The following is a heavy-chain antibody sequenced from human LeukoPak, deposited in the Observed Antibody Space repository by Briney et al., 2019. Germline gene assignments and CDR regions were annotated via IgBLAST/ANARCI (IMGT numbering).Heavy chain of an antibody. Sequence: PGGSLRLSCAAPGFAFGSYVMHWVRQTPGKGLEWVAVIAHDGSIKYYGESVKGRFAISRDSSKNTLYLQMNSLRNEDTAVYYCAKDLGDARSWYLDYWGQGTLVTVSS. CDR2: IAHDGSIK. V-gene: IGHV3-30*18. CDR3: AKDLGDARSWYLDY. D-gene: IGHD3-16*01. CDR1: GFAFGSYV. J-gene: IGHJ4*02.